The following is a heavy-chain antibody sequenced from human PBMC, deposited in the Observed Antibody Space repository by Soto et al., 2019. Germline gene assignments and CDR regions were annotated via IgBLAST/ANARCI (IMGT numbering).Heavy chain of an antibody. CDR3: ARAAGRSGELFWFDP. V-gene: IGHV1-46*01. CDR1: GYTFTSYN. CDR2: INPRGVCT. J-gene: IGHJ5*02. Sequence: QVQLVQSGAEVKKPGASVKVSCKASGYTFTSYNIHWVRQAPGQGLEWVGMINPRGVCTTYAQKFRGRVTMTGQTSTSLVYIKLTNLRSEDTAVYYCARAAGRSGELFWFDPWGQGTLVSVSS. D-gene: IGHD4-17*01.